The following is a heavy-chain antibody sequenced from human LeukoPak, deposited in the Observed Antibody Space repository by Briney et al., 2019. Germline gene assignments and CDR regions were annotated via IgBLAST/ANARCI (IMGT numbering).Heavy chain of an antibody. Sequence: GGSLRLSCAASGFTFSSYGMHWVSQAPGKGREWVAFIRYDGSNKYYADSVKFRFTISRDNSKNTLYLQMISLRAEDTAVYYCAKDKGKFPEPYQLLYRTIDYWGQGTLVTVSS. CDR3: AKDKGKFPEPYQLLYRTIDY. J-gene: IGHJ4*02. CDR2: IRYDGSNK. CDR1: GFTFSSYG. V-gene: IGHV3-30*02. D-gene: IGHD2-2*02.